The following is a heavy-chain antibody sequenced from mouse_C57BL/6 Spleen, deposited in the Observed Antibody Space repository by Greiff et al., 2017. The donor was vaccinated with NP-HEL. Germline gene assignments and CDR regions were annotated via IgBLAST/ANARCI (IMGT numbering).Heavy chain of an antibody. D-gene: IGHD2-2*01. CDR2: ISSGSSTI. Sequence: EVMLVESGGGLVKPGGSLKLSCAASGFTFSDYGMHWVRQAPEKGLEWVAYISSGSSTIYYADTVKGRFTISRDNAKNTLFLQMTSLRSEDTAMYYCAYLLWLRHAMDYWGQGTSVTVSS. V-gene: IGHV5-17*01. CDR1: GFTFSDYG. J-gene: IGHJ4*01. CDR3: AYLLWLRHAMDY.